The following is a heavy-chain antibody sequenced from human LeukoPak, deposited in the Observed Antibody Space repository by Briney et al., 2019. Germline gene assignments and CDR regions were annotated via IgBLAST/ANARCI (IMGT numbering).Heavy chain of an antibody. V-gene: IGHV3-21*04. CDR2: ITVSSSHI. CDR1: GFTFTSYS. CDR3: ARESESSGWYDY. D-gene: IGHD6-19*01. J-gene: IGHJ4*02. Sequence: GGSLRLSCAASGFTFTSYSMNWVRQAPGKGLEWVSSITVSSSHIYYAASVKGRFTISRDNSKNSLYLQMNSLRSDDTALYYCARESESSGWYDYWGQGTLVTVSS.